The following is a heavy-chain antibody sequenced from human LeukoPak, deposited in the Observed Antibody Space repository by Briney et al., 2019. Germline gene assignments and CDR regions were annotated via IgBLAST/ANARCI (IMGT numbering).Heavy chain of an antibody. D-gene: IGHD6-19*01. Sequence: GGSLRLSCAASGFTFSNAWMSWVRQAPGKGLEWVGRIKSKTDGGTTDYAAPVKGRFTISRDDSKNTLYLQMNSLKTEDTAVYYCTTEEYSSGWEYYYYYYYMDVWGKGTTVTVSS. J-gene: IGHJ6*03. V-gene: IGHV3-15*01. CDR1: GFTFSNAW. CDR2: IKSKTDGGTT. CDR3: TTEEYSSGWEYYYYYYYMDV.